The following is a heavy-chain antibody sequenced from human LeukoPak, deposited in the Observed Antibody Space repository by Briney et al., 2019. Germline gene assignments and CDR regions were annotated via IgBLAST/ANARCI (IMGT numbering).Heavy chain of an antibody. CDR2: IYSGGST. D-gene: IGHD6-19*01. CDR3: ARGGRSSGWYGLLDY. J-gene: IGHJ4*02. V-gene: IGHV3-53*04. Sequence: GGSLRLSCATSGFTFSSQWMTWVRQAPGKGLEWVSVIYSGGSTYYADSVKGRFTISRHNSKNTLYLQMNSLRAEDTAVYYCARGGRSSGWYGLLDYWGQGTLVTVSS. CDR1: GFTFSSQW.